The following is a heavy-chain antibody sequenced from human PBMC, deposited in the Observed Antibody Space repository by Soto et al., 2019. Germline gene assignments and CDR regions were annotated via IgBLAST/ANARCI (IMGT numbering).Heavy chain of an antibody. CDR3: ARDLEYSSSWYYYYGLDV. CDR1: GFSFSDYS. J-gene: IGHJ6*02. Sequence: GGSLRLSCADSGFSFSDYSMNWVRQAPGKGLEWLSYISRSGSLNYYADSVKGRFTISRDNAKNSLYLEMNSVRDEDTAMYYCARDLEYSSSWYYYYGLDVWGHGTTVTVSS. D-gene: IGHD6-6*01. CDR2: ISRSGSLN. V-gene: IGHV3-48*02.